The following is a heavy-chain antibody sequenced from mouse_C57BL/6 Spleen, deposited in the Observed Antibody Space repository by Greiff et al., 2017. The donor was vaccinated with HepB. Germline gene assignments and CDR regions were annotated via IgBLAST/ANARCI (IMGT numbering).Heavy chain of an antibody. CDR2: ISNGGGST. Sequence: EVKLVESGGGLVQPGGSLKLSCAASGFTFSDYYMYWVRPTPEKRLEWVAYISNGGGSTYYPDTVKGRFTISRDNAKNTLYLQMSRLKSEDTAMYYWARRDDYDGYYYAMDYWGHGTSVTVSS. CDR1: GFTFSDYY. CDR3: ARRDDYDGYYYAMDY. J-gene: IGHJ4*01. V-gene: IGHV5-12*01. D-gene: IGHD2-4*01.